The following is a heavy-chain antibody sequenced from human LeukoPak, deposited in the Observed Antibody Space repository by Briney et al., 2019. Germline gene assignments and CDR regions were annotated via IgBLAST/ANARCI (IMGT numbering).Heavy chain of an antibody. V-gene: IGHV3-21*01. CDR2: ISGSSSYI. J-gene: IGHJ4*02. Sequence: GGSLRLSCAASGFTFSSYSMNWVRRAPGKGLEWLSSISGSSSYIFYADSVKGRFTISRDNAKNSLYLQMSSLRAEDTAIYYCARDQPPDHWGQGTLVTVSS. D-gene: IGHD1-14*01. CDR3: ARDQPPDH. CDR1: GFTFSSYS.